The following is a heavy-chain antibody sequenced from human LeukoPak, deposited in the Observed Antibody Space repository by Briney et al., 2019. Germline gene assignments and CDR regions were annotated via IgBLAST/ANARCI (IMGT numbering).Heavy chain of an antibody. D-gene: IGHD6-6*01. CDR2: ISRDSAFV. V-gene: IGHV3-21*01. CDR1: GFTFSAYD. J-gene: IGHJ6*04. CDR3: ARDDASTARASGMDV. Sequence: GGSLILSCAASGFTFSAYDMNWVRQAPGKGLEWVSYISRDSAFVYYADSVKGRLTISRDNAKNSLYLQMESLRGEDTAVYYCARDDASTARASGMDVWGIGTTVTVSS.